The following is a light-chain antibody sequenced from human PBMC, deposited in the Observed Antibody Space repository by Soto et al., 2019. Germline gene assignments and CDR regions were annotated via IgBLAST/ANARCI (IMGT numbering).Light chain of an antibody. V-gene: IGLV1-36*01. CDR2: QDD. Sequence: QSVLTQPPSLSEAPRQRVTISCSGSSSNIGNNAVHWYQHLPGKAPKVVIYQDDLQPSGVSDRFSASKSGTSASLAISGLQSEDEADYYCASWDDSLNGWVFGGGTKVTVL. CDR3: ASWDDSLNGWV. J-gene: IGLJ3*02. CDR1: SSNIGNNA.